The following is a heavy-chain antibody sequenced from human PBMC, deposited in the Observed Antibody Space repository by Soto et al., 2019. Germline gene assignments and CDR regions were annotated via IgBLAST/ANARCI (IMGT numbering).Heavy chain of an antibody. CDR3: ARPRRYTYGHFDS. J-gene: IGHJ4*02. CDR1: GDSISSVNW. D-gene: IGHD3-16*02. Sequence: SETLSLTCAVSGDSISSVNWWSWVRQSPGQGLEWIGDIYHTGITNYNPSLQSRVTISVDTSKNQFSLKLSSVTAADAATYYCARPRRYTYGHFDSWGQGTLVTVSS. V-gene: IGHV4-4*02. CDR2: IYHTGIT.